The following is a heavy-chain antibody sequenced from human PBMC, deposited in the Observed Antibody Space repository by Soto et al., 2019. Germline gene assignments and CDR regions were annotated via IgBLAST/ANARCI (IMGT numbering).Heavy chain of an antibody. CDR3: VRLSRSAKYQLLAGLFDY. CDR2: IHYSGST. V-gene: IGHV4-31*03. D-gene: IGHD2-2*01. Sequence: SETLSLTCTVPGGSISSGAYYWSWIRQHPGKGLEWIGYIHYSGSTYYNPSLKSRVTISVDTSKNQFSLKLSSVTAADTAVYYCVRLSRSAKYQLLAGLFDYWGQGTLGTVS. CDR1: GGSISSGAYY. J-gene: IGHJ4*02.